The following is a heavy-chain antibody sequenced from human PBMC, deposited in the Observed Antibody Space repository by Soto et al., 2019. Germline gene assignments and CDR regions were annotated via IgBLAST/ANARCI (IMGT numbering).Heavy chain of an antibody. Sequence: QVQLVESGGGVVQPGRSLRLSCAASGFTFSSYGMHWVRQAPGKGLEWVAVISYDGSNKYYADSVKGRFTISRDNSKNTLYLEMNRLRAEDTAVYYCAKEPYCSGGSCCGLDYWGEGSLVTVSS. V-gene: IGHV3-30*18. J-gene: IGHJ4*02. CDR2: ISYDGSNK. CDR3: AKEPYCSGGSCCGLDY. D-gene: IGHD2-15*01. CDR1: GFTFSSYG.